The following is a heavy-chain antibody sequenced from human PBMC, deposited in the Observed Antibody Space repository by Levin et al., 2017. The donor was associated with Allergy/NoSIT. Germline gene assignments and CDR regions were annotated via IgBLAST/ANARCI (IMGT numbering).Heavy chain of an antibody. CDR2: FDPEDGET. D-gene: IGHD5-18*01. CDR1: GYTLTELS. CDR3: ATGLVTWIRPHFDY. Sequence: ASVKVSCKVSGYTLTELSMHWVRQAPGKGLEWMGGFDPEDGETIYAQKFQGRVTMTEDTSTDTAYMELSSLRSEDTAVYYCATGLVTWIRPHFDYWGQGTLVTVSS. J-gene: IGHJ4*02. V-gene: IGHV1-24*01.